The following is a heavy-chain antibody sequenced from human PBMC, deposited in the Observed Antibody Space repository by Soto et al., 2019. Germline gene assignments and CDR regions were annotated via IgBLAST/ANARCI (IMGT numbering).Heavy chain of an antibody. CDR3: ARHRHYYYMDV. CDR1: GDCMSSSRYY. CDR2: IYYSGST. J-gene: IGHJ6*03. Sequence: PSETQSLTCAVCGDCMSSSRYYWGWIRQPPGKGLEWIGSIYYSGSTYYNPSLKSRVTISVDTSKNQFSLELSSVTAADTAVYYCARHRHYYYMDVWGKGTTVTVSS. V-gene: IGHV4-39*01.